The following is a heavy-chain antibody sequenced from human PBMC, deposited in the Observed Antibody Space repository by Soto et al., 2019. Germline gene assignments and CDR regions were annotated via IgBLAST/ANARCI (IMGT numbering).Heavy chain of an antibody. V-gene: IGHV1-18*04. CDR2: VSPYNGIA. J-gene: IGHJ4*02. CDR1: VYTLSPYA. D-gene: IGHD2-21*01. Sequence: GXSVKVSRQTSVYTLSPYATSCVRQAPGQGLEWMGWVSPYNGIANYTQKFQGRVTMTTDTSTATAHMELTRLRSDDTAMYYCERGIALIMPAPAYWGQGTLVTVSS. CDR3: ERGIALIMPAPAY.